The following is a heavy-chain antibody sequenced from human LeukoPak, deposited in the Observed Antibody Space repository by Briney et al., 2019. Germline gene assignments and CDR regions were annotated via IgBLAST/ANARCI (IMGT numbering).Heavy chain of an antibody. J-gene: IGHJ6*03. D-gene: IGHD3-16*01. CDR2: ISGSGGST. CDR3: AKTRYDNYYYYMDV. V-gene: IGHV3-23*01. CDR1: GFTFSSYA. Sequence: GGSLRLSCAASGFTFSSYAMSWVRQAPGKGLEWVSAISGSGGSTYYADSVKGRFTISRDNSKNTLYLQMDSLRAEDTAVYYCAKTRYDNYYYYMDVWGKGTTVTVSS.